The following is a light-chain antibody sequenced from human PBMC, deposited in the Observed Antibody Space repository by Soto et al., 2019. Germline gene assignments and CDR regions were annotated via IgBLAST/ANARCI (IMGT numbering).Light chain of an antibody. J-gene: IGKJ1*01. CDR2: GAS. CDR1: ESVSSRY. Sequence: EIVLTQSPGTLSLSPGERATLSCRATESVSSRYLAWYQQKPGQAPRLLIYGASSRATGIPDRFSGSGSGTDFTLTISRLEPEDFAVYYCQQYGSSPPWTFGQGTKVQIK. V-gene: IGKV3-20*01. CDR3: QQYGSSPPWT.